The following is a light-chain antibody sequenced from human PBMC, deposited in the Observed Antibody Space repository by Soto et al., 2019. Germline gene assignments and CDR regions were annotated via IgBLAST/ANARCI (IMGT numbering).Light chain of an antibody. CDR2: HAS. CDR1: QSVRNTY. J-gene: IGKJ1*01. Sequence: EIVLTQSPGTLSLSPVERATLSCRASQSVRNTYLAWYQQKPGQAPRLLIYHASNRVTGIPDRFSGSGSGTDFTLTISRLEPEDFALYFCQQYGGSPGTIGQGTKVEI. CDR3: QQYGGSPGT. V-gene: IGKV3-20*01.